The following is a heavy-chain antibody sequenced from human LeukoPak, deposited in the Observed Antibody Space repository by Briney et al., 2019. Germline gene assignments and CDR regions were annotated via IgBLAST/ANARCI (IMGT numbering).Heavy chain of an antibody. CDR2: INPNSGGT. CDR1: GYTFTGYY. Sequence: ASVKVSCKASGYTFTGYYMHWVRQAPGQGLEWMGWINPNSGGTNYAQKFQGRVTMTRDTSISTAYMELSRLRSDDTAVYYCARDIAARTFLYYFDYWGQGTLVTVSS. D-gene: IGHD6-6*01. CDR3: ARDIAARTFLYYFDY. V-gene: IGHV1-2*02. J-gene: IGHJ4*02.